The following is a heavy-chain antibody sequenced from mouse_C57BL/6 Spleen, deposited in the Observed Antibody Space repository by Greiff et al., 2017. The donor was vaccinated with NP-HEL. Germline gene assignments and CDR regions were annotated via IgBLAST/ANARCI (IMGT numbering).Heavy chain of an antibody. Sequence: QVQLQQPGAELVRPGTSVKLSCKASGYTFTSYWMHWVKQRPGQGLEWIGVIDPSDSYTNYNQKFKGKATLTVDTSSSTAYMQLSSLTSEDSAVYYCARGATVVFDDWGQGTTLTVSS. J-gene: IGHJ2*01. CDR2: IDPSDSYT. D-gene: IGHD1-1*01. V-gene: IGHV1-59*01. CDR3: ARGATVVFDD. CDR1: GYTFTSYW.